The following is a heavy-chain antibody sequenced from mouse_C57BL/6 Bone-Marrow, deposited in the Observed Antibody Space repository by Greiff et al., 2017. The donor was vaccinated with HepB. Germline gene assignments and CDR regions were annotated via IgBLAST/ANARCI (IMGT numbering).Heavy chain of an antibody. J-gene: IGHJ3*01. CDR2: IDPENGDT. V-gene: IGHV14-4*01. CDR3: TTDYGRAWFAY. CDR1: GFNIKDDY. Sequence: EVMLVESGAELVRPGASVKLSCTASGFNIKDDYMHWVKQRPEQGLEWIGWIDPENGDTDYASKFQGKATITADTSSNTAYLQLSSLTSEDTAVYYCTTDYGRAWFAYWGQGTLVTVSA. D-gene: IGHD2-4*01.